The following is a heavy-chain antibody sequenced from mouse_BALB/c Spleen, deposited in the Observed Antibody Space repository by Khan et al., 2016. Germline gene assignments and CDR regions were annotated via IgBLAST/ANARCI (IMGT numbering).Heavy chain of an antibody. Sequence: VQLQQSGPELVKPGASVKMSCKASGYTFTSYVMHWVKQKPGQGLEWIGYINPYNDGTKYNEKFKGKATLTSDKSSSTAYMELSSLTSEDSAVYCCARACTTVGDYFDYWGQGTTLTVSS. V-gene: IGHV1S136*01. CDR2: INPYNDGT. CDR1: GYTFTSYV. D-gene: IGHD1-1*01. J-gene: IGHJ2*01. CDR3: ARACTTVGDYFDY.